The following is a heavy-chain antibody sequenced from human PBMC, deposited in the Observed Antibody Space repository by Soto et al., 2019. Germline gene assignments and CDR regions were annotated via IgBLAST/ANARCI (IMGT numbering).Heavy chain of an antibody. Sequence: QVQLVESGGGLVKPGGSLRLSCAASGFTFSDYYMSWIRQAPGKGLEWVSSISSSGSTIYYADSVKGRFTISRDNAKNSLYLQTTSLRAEDTAVYYCARVSGDELLAYFGAFDIWGQVTMVTVSS. CDR2: ISSSGSTI. J-gene: IGHJ3*02. CDR3: ARVSGDELLAYFGAFDI. CDR1: GFTFSDYY. V-gene: IGHV3-11*01. D-gene: IGHD2-15*01.